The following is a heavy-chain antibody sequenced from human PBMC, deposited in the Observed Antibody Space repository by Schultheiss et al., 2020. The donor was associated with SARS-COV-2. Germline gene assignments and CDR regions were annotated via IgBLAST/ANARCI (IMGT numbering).Heavy chain of an antibody. CDR1: GGTFSSYA. V-gene: IGHV1-69*06. J-gene: IGHJ6*02. Sequence: SVKVSCKASGGTFSSYAISWVRQAPGQGLEWMGGIIPIFGTANYAQKFQGRVTITADKSTSTAYMELSSLRSEDTAVYYCARVSTIFGVVPRGMDVWGQGTTVTVSS. CDR3: ARVSTIFGVVPRGMDV. D-gene: IGHD3-3*01. CDR2: IIPIFGTA.